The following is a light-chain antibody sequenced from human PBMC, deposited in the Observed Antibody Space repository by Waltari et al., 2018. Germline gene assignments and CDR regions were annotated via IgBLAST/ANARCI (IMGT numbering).Light chain of an antibody. CDR3: QQFNTGYS. CDR2: DAS. V-gene: IGKV3-15*01. J-gene: IGKJ2*01. Sequence: EIVMTQSPATLSVSPGGGATLSCRASRAIASNVAWYQQRPVQPLGLLIFDASTRATGIPERFSGSWSGPEFTLTISSLQSEDSAVYFCQQFNTGYSFGQGTKLEI. CDR1: RAIASN.